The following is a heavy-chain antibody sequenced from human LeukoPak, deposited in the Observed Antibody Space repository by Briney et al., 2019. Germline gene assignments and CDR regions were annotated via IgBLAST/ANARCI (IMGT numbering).Heavy chain of an antibody. CDR3: AKANCSGTSCPFDY. D-gene: IGHD2-2*01. J-gene: IGHJ4*02. V-gene: IGHV3-33*06. Sequence: GGSLRLSCAASGFTFSSYGMHWVRQPPGKGLEWVAVIWYDGSNKYYADSVKGRFTISRDNSKNALYLQMNSLGAEDTAVYYCAKANCSGTSCPFDYWGQGTLVNVSS. CDR1: GFTFSSYG. CDR2: IWYDGSNK.